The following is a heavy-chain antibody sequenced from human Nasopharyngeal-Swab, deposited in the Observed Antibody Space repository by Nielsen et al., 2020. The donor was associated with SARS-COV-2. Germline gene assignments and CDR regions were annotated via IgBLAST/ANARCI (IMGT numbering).Heavy chain of an antibody. D-gene: IGHD6-13*01. J-gene: IGHJ4*02. CDR3: AKVLIAAAGTDFDY. CDR1: GFTFSSYA. V-gene: IGHV3-23*01. CDR2: ISGSGGST. Sequence: GESLKISSAASGFTFSSYAMSWVRQAPGKGLEWVSAISGSGGSTYYADSVKGRFTISRDNSKNTLYLQMNSLRAEDTAVYYCAKVLIAAAGTDFDYWGQGTLVTVSS.